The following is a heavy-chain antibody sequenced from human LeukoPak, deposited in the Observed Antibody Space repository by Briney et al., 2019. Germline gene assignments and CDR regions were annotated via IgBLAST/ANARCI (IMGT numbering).Heavy chain of an antibody. CDR3: ARDTDGFESGYGYYYYHGMDV. CDR1: GGSFSGYY. Sequence: ETLSLTCAVYGGSFSGYYWSWVRQAPGKGLEWVSSISSSSGYIYYADSLKGRFTISRDNAKNSLYLQMNSLRAEDTAVYYCARDTDGFESGYGYYYYHGMDVWGQGTTVTVSS. J-gene: IGHJ6*02. CDR2: ISSSSGYI. D-gene: IGHD3-3*01. V-gene: IGHV3-21*01.